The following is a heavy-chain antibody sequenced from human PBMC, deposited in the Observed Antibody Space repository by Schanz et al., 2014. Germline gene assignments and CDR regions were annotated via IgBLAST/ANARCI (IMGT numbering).Heavy chain of an antibody. J-gene: IGHJ4*02. CDR3: AGAFESSGYYFDY. CDR1: GYTLSAYS. Sequence: QVQLVQSGTQVKKPGASVKVSCKASGYTLSAYSLHWVRQAPGQGLEWMGIVNPSVRGTHYAREFQGRVTVTSDTSTSTVYIELSGLRSEDTAVYYCAGAFESSGYYFDYWGQGTLVTVSS. V-gene: IGHV1-46*03. D-gene: IGHD5-12*01. CDR2: VNPSVRGT.